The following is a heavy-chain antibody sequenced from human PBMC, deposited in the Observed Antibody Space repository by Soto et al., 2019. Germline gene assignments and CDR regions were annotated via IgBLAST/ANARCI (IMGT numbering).Heavy chain of an antibody. J-gene: IGHJ5*01. V-gene: IGHV4-31*03. CDR3: ARGRALYSNYDS. CDR1: GGSISSGDYF. Sequence: QVQLQESGPGLVKPSQTLSLTCTVPGGSISSGDYFWSWIRQYQGKGLEWIGYIYYSGSTYYNPSLKTRVTISLDTSKSQFSLKLSSMTAADTAVYYCARGRALYSNYDSWGQGTLVTVSS. D-gene: IGHD4-4*01. CDR2: IYYSGST.